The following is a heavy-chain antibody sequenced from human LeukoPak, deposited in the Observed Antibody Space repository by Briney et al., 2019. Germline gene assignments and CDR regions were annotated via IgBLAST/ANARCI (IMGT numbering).Heavy chain of an antibody. Sequence: GASVKVSCKASGGTFSSCAISWVRQAPGEGLEWMGGIIPIFGTANYAQKFQGRVTITADESTSTAYMELSSLRSEDTAVYYCAQSGSYSKLIFDYWGQGTLVTVSS. CDR1: GGTFSSCA. D-gene: IGHD1-26*01. CDR2: IIPIFGTA. CDR3: AQSGSYSKLIFDY. J-gene: IGHJ4*02. V-gene: IGHV1-69*01.